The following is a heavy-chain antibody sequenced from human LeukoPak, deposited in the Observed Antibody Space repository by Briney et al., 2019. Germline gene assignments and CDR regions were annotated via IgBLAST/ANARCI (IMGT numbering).Heavy chain of an antibody. J-gene: IGHJ4*02. CDR2: TSSNGDNT. Sequence: GGSMRLSSSVSGFTLSTFVMHWVRQAPGKGREYVSATSSNGDNTYYANSVKGRFTISRDNSKNTLYLQMSSLRADDTAVYYCVRGTGYWGQGTLVTVSS. CDR3: VRGTGY. V-gene: IGHV3-64D*06. CDR1: GFTLSTFV.